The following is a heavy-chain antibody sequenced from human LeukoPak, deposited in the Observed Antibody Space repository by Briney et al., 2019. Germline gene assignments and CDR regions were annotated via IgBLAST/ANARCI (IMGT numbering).Heavy chain of an antibody. J-gene: IGHJ4*02. D-gene: IGHD2-15*01. CDR1: GYTFTNYN. Sequence: ASVKVSCKASGYTFTNYNINWVRQAPGQGLEWMGWISTYNGNTNYAQILQGRVTMTTDTSTTTAYVELRGLRSDDTAMYYCARGGYFDYWGQGTLVTVSS. V-gene: IGHV1-18*01. CDR3: ARGGYFDY. CDR2: ISTYNGNT.